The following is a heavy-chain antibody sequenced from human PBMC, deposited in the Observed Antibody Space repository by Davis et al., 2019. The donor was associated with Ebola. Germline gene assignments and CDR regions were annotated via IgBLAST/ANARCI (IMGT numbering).Heavy chain of an antibody. J-gene: IGHJ4*02. CDR3: TREASGTGLLAY. CDR1: GFTFSSYW. V-gene: IGHV3-7*03. Sequence: GESLKISCAASGFTFSSYWMSWVRQAPGKGLEWVANIKQDVSEKYYVDSVKGRFTISRDNAKNSLYLQMNSLRAEDTAVYYCTREASGTGLLAYWGQGTLVTVSS. D-gene: IGHD2-2*01. CDR2: IKQDVSEK.